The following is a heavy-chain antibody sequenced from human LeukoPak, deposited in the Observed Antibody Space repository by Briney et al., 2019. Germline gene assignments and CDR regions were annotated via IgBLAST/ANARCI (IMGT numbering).Heavy chain of an antibody. J-gene: IGHJ3*02. CDR3: ARQPSGTAAFDI. CDR2: IYHSGNT. CDR1: GGSIISYY. V-gene: IGHV4-59*08. Sequence: PSETLSLTCAVSGGSIISYYWSWIRQSPGKGLEWIAYIYHSGNTNYNPSFKSRVTISLDTSKNQFSLKLTSVAAADTAIYYCARQPSGTAAFDIWGQGTMVTVSP. D-gene: IGHD1-1*01.